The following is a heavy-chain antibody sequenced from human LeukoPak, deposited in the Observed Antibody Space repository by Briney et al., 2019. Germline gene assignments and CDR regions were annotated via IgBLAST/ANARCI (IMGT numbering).Heavy chain of an antibody. CDR3: ARAYSSSWYGIFYYYHYYMDV. CDR2: IYYSGST. CDR1: GGSISSYY. Sequence: SETLSLTCTVSGGSISSYYWSWIRQPPGKGLEWIGYIYYSGSTNYNPSPKSRVTISVDTSKNQFSLKLSSVTAADTAVYYCARAYSSSWYGIFYYYHYYMDVWGKGTTVTVSS. J-gene: IGHJ6*03. D-gene: IGHD6-13*01. V-gene: IGHV4-59*01.